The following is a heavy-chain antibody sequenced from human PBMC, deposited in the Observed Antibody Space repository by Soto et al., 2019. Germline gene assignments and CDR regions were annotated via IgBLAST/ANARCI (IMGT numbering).Heavy chain of an antibody. Sequence: QTLSLTCAISGDSVSSNSAAWNWIRQSPSRGLEWLGRTYYRSRWYNDYAVSVKSRITVNPDTSKNQFSLKLSSVTAADTAVYYCARDRQLGWGYYYYYMDVWGKGTTVTVSS. D-gene: IGHD6-13*01. CDR1: GDSVSSNSAA. CDR3: ARDRQLGWGYYYYYMDV. J-gene: IGHJ6*03. CDR2: TYYRSRWYN. V-gene: IGHV6-1*01.